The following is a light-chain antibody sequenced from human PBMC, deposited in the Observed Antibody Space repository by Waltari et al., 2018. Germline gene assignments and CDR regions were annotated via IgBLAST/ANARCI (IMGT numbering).Light chain of an antibody. CDR1: QSISSY. V-gene: IGKV1-39*01. CDR3: QQSYSTPWT. Sequence: DIQMTQSPSSLSASVGDRVTITCRASQSISSYLNWYQQKPGKAPKLLIYAASSLPSGVPSRFSGSGYGTDFTLTISSLQPEDCATYYCQQSYSTPWTFGQGTKVEIK. CDR2: AAS. J-gene: IGKJ1*01.